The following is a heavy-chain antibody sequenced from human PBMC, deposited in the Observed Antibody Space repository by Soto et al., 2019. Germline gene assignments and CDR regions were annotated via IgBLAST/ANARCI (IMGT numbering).Heavy chain of an antibody. V-gene: IGHV3-33*01. J-gene: IGHJ4*02. Sequence: QVQLVESGGGVVQPGRSLRLSCAASGFTFSSYGMHWVRQAPGKGLEWVAVIWYDGSNKYYADSVKGRFTISRDNSKNTLYLQMNSLRAEDTAVYYCARDRPLIAAAGKRGDYFDYWGQGTLVTVSS. CDR3: ARDRPLIAAAGKRGDYFDY. CDR2: IWYDGSNK. D-gene: IGHD6-13*01. CDR1: GFTFSSYG.